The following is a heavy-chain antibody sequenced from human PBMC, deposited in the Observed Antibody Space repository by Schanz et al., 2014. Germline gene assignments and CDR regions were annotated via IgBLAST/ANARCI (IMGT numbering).Heavy chain of an antibody. D-gene: IGHD2-2*01. Sequence: QVQLQESGPGLVKPSETLSLTCTVSGGSISSFYWSWIRQPAGKGLEWIGRIYTNGSTKYNPSLKSRFPMSVDTSKNQFSRKLSSVTAADTAVYYCARGGYCSRTSCYFKGGWFDPWGQGTLVTVSS. CDR2: IYTNGST. CDR3: ARGGYCSRTSCYFKGGWFDP. CDR1: GGSISSFY. J-gene: IGHJ5*02. V-gene: IGHV4-4*07.